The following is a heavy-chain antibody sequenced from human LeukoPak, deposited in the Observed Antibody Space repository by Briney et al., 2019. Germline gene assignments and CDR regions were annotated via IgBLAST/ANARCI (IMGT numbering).Heavy chain of an antibody. CDR2: IYYSGST. V-gene: IGHV4-59*01. J-gene: IGHJ5*02. CDR1: GCSISSYY. Sequence: SETLSLTCTVSGCSISSYYWSWIRQPPGKGLEWIGYIYYSGSTNYNPSLKSRVTISVDASKNQFSLKLSSVTAADTAVYYCASHSGVADDWFDPWGQGTLVTVSS. D-gene: IGHD6-19*01. CDR3: ASHSGVADDWFDP.